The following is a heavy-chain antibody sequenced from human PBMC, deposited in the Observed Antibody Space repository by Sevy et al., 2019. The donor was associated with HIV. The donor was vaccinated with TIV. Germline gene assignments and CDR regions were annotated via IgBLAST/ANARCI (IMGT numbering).Heavy chain of an antibody. J-gene: IGHJ4*02. CDR1: GFTFRGAA. D-gene: IGHD3-16*01. V-gene: IGHV3-73*01. Sequence: GGSLRLSCAASGFTFRGAAMFWVRQASGKGLEWIGRIRSKANNYATVYGASVKGRFIISRDDSKNTTYLQMNSLKIEDTAVYYCTAGDLGRFDYWGRGSLVTASS. CDR2: IRSKANNYAT. CDR3: TAGDLGRFDY.